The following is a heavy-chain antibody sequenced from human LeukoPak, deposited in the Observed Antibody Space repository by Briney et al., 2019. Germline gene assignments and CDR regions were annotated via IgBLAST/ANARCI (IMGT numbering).Heavy chain of an antibody. Sequence: GASVNVSCKASGYTFTSYSMHWVRQAPGQSLEWMGWINAGNGNTKYSQKFQGRVTIPRDTSASTAYMELSSLRSEDTAVYYCARADGDYVFDYWGQGTLVTVSS. CDR1: GYTFTSYS. CDR2: INAGNGNT. V-gene: IGHV1-3*01. CDR3: ARADGDYVFDY. D-gene: IGHD4-17*01. J-gene: IGHJ4*02.